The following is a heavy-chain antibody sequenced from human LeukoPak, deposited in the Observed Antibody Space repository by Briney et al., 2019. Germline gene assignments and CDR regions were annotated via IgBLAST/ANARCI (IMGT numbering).Heavy chain of an antibody. Sequence: GGSLRLSCAGSGFIFTNAWMSWVRQAPGKGLEWIGRIKSKYDGGTIEYAAPMKDRFIISRDDSKNTVFLQMNSLKTDDTAVYYCASGQAIDIWGQGTMVTVSS. CDR3: ASGQAIDI. CDR2: IKSKYDGGTI. J-gene: IGHJ3*02. CDR1: GFIFTNAW. V-gene: IGHV3-15*01.